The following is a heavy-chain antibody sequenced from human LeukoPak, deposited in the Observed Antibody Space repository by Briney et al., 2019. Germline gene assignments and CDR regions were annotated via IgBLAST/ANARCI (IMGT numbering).Heavy chain of an antibody. Sequence: SETLSLTCTVSGGSITSDYWSWIRQPPGKGLEWIGYMYYSGSTNYNPSLKSRVTISVDTSKNQFSLKLSSVTAADTAVYYCASRGSFGYFDYWGQGTLATVSS. CDR2: MYYSGST. V-gene: IGHV4-59*08. J-gene: IGHJ4*02. D-gene: IGHD1-26*01. CDR3: ASRGSFGYFDY. CDR1: GGSITSDY.